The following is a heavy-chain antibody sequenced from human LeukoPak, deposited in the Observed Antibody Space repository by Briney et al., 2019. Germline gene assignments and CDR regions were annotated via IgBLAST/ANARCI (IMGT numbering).Heavy chain of an antibody. CDR1: RYTFTTYD. D-gene: IGHD6-13*01. V-gene: IGHV1-8*03. Sequence: ASVKVSCKASRYTFTTYDINWVRQATGQGLEWMGWINPNSDNTGYPQKFQGRVTITWNTSISTTYMELSSLRSEDTAVYYCARGPSGSWSSRVRYMDVWGKGTTVTVSS. CDR2: INPNSDNT. CDR3: ARGPSGSWSSRVRYMDV. J-gene: IGHJ6*03.